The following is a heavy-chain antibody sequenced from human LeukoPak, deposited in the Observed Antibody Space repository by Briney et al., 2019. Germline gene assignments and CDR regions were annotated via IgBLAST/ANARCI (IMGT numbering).Heavy chain of an antibody. CDR1: GYTLTELS. J-gene: IGHJ6*02. Sequence: ASVKVSCTVSGYTLTELSMHWVRQAPGKGLEWMGGFDPEDGETIYAQKFQGRVTMTEGTSTDTAYMELSSLRSEDTAVYYCATDRGYIPNPYYYYGMDVWGQGTTVTVSS. CDR2: FDPEDGET. CDR3: ATDRGYIPNPYYYYGMDV. V-gene: IGHV1-24*01. D-gene: IGHD6-25*01.